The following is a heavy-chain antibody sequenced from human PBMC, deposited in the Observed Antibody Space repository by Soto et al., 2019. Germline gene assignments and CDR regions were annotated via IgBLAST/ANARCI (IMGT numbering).Heavy chain of an antibody. D-gene: IGHD3-22*01. CDR2: ISGSGGST. J-gene: IGHJ1*01. V-gene: IGHV3-23*01. CDR3: AKDLDSSGYYYVTHSYFQH. Sequence: GGSLRLSCASSGFPFSSYAMRWVRQATGKGLEWVSAISGSGGSTYYADSVKGRFTISRDNSKNTLYLQMNSLRAEDTAVYYCAKDLDSSGYYYVTHSYFQHWGQGTLVTVSS. CDR1: GFPFSSYA.